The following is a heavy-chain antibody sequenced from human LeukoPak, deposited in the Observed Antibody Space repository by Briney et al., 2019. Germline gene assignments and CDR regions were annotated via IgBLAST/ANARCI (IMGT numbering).Heavy chain of an antibody. CDR3: ARMVSGSIAVALDFDY. CDR2: FSAYNGNT. V-gene: IGHV1-18*01. CDR1: GYTFTSYV. J-gene: IGHJ4*02. D-gene: IGHD6-19*01. Sequence: GASVKDSCKASGYTFTSYVISCAAPAPGDGLDWLGWFSAYNGNTNYAQKLQGRVTLTTDTSTSTAYMELRSLRSEDTAVYYCARMVSGSIAVALDFDYWGQGTLVTVSS.